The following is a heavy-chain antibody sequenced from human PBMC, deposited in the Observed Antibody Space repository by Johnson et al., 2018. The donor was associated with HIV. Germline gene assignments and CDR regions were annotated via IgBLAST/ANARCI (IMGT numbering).Heavy chain of an antibody. Sequence: QEQLVESGGGVVQPGRSLRLSCAASGFTFSSYAMHWVRQAPGKGLEWVAVISYDGSNKYYADSVKGRFTISRDNSKNTLYLQMNSLRAEDTAVYDCARDRPIAPFDIWGQGTMVTVSS. CDR2: ISYDGSNK. D-gene: IGHD3-22*01. J-gene: IGHJ3*02. CDR3: ARDRPIAPFDI. V-gene: IGHV3-30-3*01. CDR1: GFTFSSYA.